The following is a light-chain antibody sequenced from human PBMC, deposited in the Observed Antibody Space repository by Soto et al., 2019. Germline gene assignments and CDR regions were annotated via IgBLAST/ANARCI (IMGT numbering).Light chain of an antibody. V-gene: IGLV2-14*01. CDR2: DVS. CDR1: SSDVGGYNY. Sequence: QSVLTQPVSVPGSPGQSITISCTGTSSDVGGYNYVSWYQQQLGRAPQLMIYDVSYRPSGVSNRFSGSKSGYTASLTISGLQAEDEADYYCSSYASGSSVIFGGGTKLTVL. CDR3: SSYASGSSVI. J-gene: IGLJ2*01.